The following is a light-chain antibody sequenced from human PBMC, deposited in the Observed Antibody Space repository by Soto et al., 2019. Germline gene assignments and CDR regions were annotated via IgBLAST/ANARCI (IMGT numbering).Light chain of an antibody. V-gene: IGLV1-40*01. J-gene: IGLJ3*02. CDR1: SSNIGAGYD. Sequence: QSVLTQPPSVSGAPGQRVTISCTGSSSNIGAGYDVHWYQQVPGTAPKLLIYGNSNRPSGVPDRFSGSKSGTSASLAITGGQAEDEADDYCQPSDSSFRSCVFGGGTKVTVL. CDR3: QPSDSSFRSCV. CDR2: GNS.